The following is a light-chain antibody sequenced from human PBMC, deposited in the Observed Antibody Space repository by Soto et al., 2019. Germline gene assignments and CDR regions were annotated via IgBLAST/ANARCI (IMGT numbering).Light chain of an antibody. CDR3: QHYNSYSEA. V-gene: IGKV1-5*03. Sequence: DIQMTQSPSTLSGSVGDRVTITCRASQTSSSWLAWYQQKPGKAPKLLIYKASTLKSGVPSRFSGSGSGTEFTLTISSLQPDDFATYYCQHYNSYSEAFGQGTQVELK. J-gene: IGKJ1*01. CDR1: QTSSSW. CDR2: KAS.